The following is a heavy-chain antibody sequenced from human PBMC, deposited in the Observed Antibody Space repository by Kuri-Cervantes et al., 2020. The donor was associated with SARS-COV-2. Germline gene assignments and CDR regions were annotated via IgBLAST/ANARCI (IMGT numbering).Heavy chain of an antibody. Sequence: GESLKISCAASGFTFSNYGMHWVRQAPGKGLEWVAVISYNGSNEYYADSVKGRFTISRDNSKNTLYLQVNSLRAEDTSVYYCAKDPGTMARGHYYYGMDAWGQGTTVTVSS. CDR1: GFTFSNYG. V-gene: IGHV3-30*18. CDR2: ISYNGSNE. CDR3: AKDPGTMARGHYYYGMDA. J-gene: IGHJ6*02. D-gene: IGHD3-10*01.